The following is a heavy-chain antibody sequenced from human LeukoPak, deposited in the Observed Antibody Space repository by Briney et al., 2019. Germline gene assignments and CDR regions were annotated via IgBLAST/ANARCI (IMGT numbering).Heavy chain of an antibody. V-gene: IGHV4-61*01. D-gene: IGHD6-13*01. CDR3: AREYSAFDY. CDR2: IYYHGST. J-gene: IGHJ4*02. CDR1: GDPISGYSNYK. Sequence: SETLSLTCSVSGDPISGYSNYKWSWIRQPPGKGLEWIGYIYYHGSTNYNPSLKGRVTFSVDTSKNQFSLKLTSVTAADTAVYYRAREYSAFDYWGQGTLVTVSS.